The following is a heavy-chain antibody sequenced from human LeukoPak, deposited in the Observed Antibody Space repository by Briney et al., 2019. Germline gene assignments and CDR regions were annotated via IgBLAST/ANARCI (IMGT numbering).Heavy chain of an antibody. V-gene: IGHV3-7*03. CDR1: GFTVSSNY. CDR2: INKDGSEK. D-gene: IGHD1-26*01. J-gene: IGHJ4*02. CDR3: ARDLAYSGNYRDY. Sequence: GGSLRLSCAASGFTVSSNYMSWVRQAPGKGLEWVANINKDGSEKYYVDSVKGRFTISRDNAKNSLYLQMNSLRAEDTAVYYCARDLAYSGNYRDYWGQGTLVTDSS.